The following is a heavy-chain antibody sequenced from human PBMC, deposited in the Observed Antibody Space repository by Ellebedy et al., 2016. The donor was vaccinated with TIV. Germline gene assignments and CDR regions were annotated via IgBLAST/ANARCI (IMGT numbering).Heavy chain of an antibody. CDR2: AYHSGST. Sequence: SETLSLTCVVSDGSIRPYYWTWIRQPPGRGLEWIGYAYHSGSTDYNPSLESRVTISVDTSKNQISLRLTSLTAADTAVYYCARIGWGSTWTGFDSWGQGTLVTVSS. V-gene: IGHV4-59*08. CDR3: ARIGWGSTWTGFDS. J-gene: IGHJ4*02. D-gene: IGHD6-13*01. CDR1: DGSIRPYY.